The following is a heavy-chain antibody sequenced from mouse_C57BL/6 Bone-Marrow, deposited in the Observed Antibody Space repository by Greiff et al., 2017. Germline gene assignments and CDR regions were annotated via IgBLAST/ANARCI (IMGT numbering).Heavy chain of an antibody. J-gene: IGHJ3*01. Sequence: QVHVKQPGAELVKPGASVKMSCKASGYTFTSYWITWVKQRPGQGLEWIGDIYPGSGSTNYNEKFKSKATLTVDTSSSTAYMQLSSLTSEDSAVYYCASTGTSFAYWGQGTLVTVSA. CDR1: GYTFTSYW. V-gene: IGHV1-55*01. CDR3: ASTGTSFAY. CDR2: IYPGSGST. D-gene: IGHD4-1*01.